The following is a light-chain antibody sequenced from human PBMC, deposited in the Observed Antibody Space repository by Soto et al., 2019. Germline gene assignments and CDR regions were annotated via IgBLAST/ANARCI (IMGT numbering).Light chain of an antibody. CDR1: QSLLHSNGNIY. CDR2: MGS. CDR3: IQTLQSRT. Sequence: DIVVTQSPLSLPVTPGEPASISCRSSQSLLHSNGNIYLDWYLQKPGQSPQVLIYMGSNRASGVPDRFSGSGSGTDFTLKISRVEAEDVGVYYCIQTLQSRTFGPGTKVEIK. V-gene: IGKV2-28*01. J-gene: IGKJ3*01.